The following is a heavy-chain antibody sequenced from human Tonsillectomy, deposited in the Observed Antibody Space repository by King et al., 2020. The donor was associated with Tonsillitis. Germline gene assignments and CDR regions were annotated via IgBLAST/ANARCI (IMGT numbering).Heavy chain of an antibody. CDR2: INPNSGDT. D-gene: IGHD3-22*01. J-gene: IGHJ4*02. V-gene: IGHV1-2*02. CDR1: GYTFSDFY. CDR3: ARDSYYGGSRYSDY. Sequence: VQLVESGAEVKKPGASVKVSCKASGYTFSDFYMHWVRQAPGQGLEWMGWINPNSGDTNYAQKFQGRVTMTMETSITYMELRSLRSDDTAVYDCARDSYYGGSRYSDYGGQGTLVTVSS.